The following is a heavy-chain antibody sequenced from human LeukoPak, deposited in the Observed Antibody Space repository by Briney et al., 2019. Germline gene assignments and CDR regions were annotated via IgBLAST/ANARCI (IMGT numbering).Heavy chain of an antibody. J-gene: IGHJ2*01. D-gene: IGHD4-17*01. Sequence: GGSLRLSCAASGFIFSNYAMSWVRQAPGKGLEWVSAISGSGGNTYYADSVKGRFTISRDNSKNTLYLQMNSLRAEDRAVYYCAKSLTTVTTGGWYFDLWGRGTLVTVSS. CDR3: AKSLTTVTTGGWYFDL. CDR2: ISGSGGNT. V-gene: IGHV3-23*01. CDR1: GFIFSNYA.